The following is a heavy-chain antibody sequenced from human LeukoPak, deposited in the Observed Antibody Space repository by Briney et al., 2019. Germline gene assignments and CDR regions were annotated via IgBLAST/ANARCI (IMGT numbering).Heavy chain of an antibody. CDR1: GLTFSAYA. V-gene: IGHV3-23*01. D-gene: IGHD2-21*01. CDR2: INTSGGST. CDR3: AKSSTYSRSFFDY. J-gene: IGHJ4*02. Sequence: PGGSLRLSCGASGLTFSAYASSWVRQAPGRGLEWVSGINTSGGSTYYADSVKGRFTISRDNSKNTLYLQMNSLRAEDTAVYYCAKSSTYSRSFFDYWGQGTLVTVSS.